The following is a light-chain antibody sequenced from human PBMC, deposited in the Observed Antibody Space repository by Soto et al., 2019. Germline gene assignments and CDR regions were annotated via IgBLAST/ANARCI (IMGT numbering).Light chain of an antibody. Sequence: DIQVPQYPSSLSASVGDRVTITCRASQSISRYLNWYQQTPGKAPKLLIYAASRLQSGVPSRFSGSGSGTDLTLTISSLKPEDSATYDCQHSYTTPQWTVGQGTKGDIK. CDR3: QHSYTTPQWT. J-gene: IGKJ1*01. CDR1: QSISRY. CDR2: AAS. V-gene: IGKV1-39*01.